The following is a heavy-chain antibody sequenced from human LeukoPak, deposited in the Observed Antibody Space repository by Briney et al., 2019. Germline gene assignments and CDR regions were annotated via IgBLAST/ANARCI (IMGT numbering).Heavy chain of an antibody. V-gene: IGHV3-33*01. D-gene: IGHD2-21*02. CDR3: LGDGAYYGMDV. J-gene: IGHJ6*02. CDR1: GFTFSSYG. Sequence: GGSLRLSCVASGFTFSSYGMHWVRQAPGKGLEWVAVIWYDGSNKYYADSVKGRFTISRDNSKNTLHLQMNSLRAEDTAVYYCLGDGAYYGMDVWGQGTTVTVSS. CDR2: IWYDGSNK.